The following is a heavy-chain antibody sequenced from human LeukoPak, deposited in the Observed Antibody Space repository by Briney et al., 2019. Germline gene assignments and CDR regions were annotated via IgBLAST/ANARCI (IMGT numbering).Heavy chain of an antibody. Sequence: GGSLRLSCAASGFTFSSYGMHWVRQAPGKGLEWVAVISYDGSNKYYADSVKGRFTISRDNSKNTLYLQMNSPRAEDTAVYYCAKDRDYYDSSGYDYWGQGTLVTVSS. CDR3: AKDRDYYDSSGYDY. V-gene: IGHV3-30*18. J-gene: IGHJ4*02. CDR1: GFTFSSYG. CDR2: ISYDGSNK. D-gene: IGHD3-22*01.